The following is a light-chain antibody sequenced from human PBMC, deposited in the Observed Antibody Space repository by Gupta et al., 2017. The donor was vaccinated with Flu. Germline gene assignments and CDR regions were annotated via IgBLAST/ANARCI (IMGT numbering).Light chain of an antibody. J-gene: IGLJ1*01. CDR1: SSDVGGYNY. CDR2: EVS. V-gene: IGLV2-14*01. CDR3: SSYTSSSTRV. Sequence: QSALTHPASVSGSPGQYITISCTGTSSDVGGYNYVSWYQQHPGKAPKLMMYEVSNRPSGVSNRFSGSKSGNTASLTISGLQAEDEADYYCSSYTSSSTRVFGTGTKVTVL.